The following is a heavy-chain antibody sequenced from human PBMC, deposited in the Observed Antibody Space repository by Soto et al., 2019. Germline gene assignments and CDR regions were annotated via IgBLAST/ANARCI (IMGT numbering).Heavy chain of an antibody. CDR3: AREETAWPLAYGLDD. V-gene: IGHV3-21*01. CDR1: GFTFSSYS. Sequence: VGSLRLSCAAPGFTFSSYSIHWVRQAPGRGLEWVSAITRNSDIYYADSVKGRFTISRDNAKNSVSLQMDSLRAEDTAVYYCAREETAWPLAYGLDDWGQGTTVTAP. CDR2: ITRNSDI. J-gene: IGHJ6*02. D-gene: IGHD2-21*02.